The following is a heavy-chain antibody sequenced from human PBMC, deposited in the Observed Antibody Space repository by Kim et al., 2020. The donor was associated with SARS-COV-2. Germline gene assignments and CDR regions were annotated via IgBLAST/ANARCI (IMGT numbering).Heavy chain of an antibody. CDR1: GFTFSTYA. CDR3: AEGRSENIAAAFNY. Sequence: GGSLRLSCAASGFTFSTYAMSWVRQAPGKGLEWVSTVGGSGGNTYHADSAKGRFTIFRDNSKNTVDLQMNSLRAEDTAVYYCAEGRSENIAAAFNYWGQGTLVSVSS. CDR2: VGGSGGNT. V-gene: IGHV3-23*01. J-gene: IGHJ4*02. D-gene: IGHD6-13*01.